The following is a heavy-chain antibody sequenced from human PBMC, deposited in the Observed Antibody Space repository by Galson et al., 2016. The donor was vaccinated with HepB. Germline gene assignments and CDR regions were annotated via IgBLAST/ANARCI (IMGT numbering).Heavy chain of an antibody. J-gene: IGHJ4*02. CDR1: GYTFSIYG. Sequence: SCKASGYTFSIYGLSWVRQAPGQGLEWMGWINPYNGNTNYAQKLQGRVTMTTDTSTSTAYMELRSLRSDDTAVYYCARRMGQGYNYGPGFDYWGQGTLVTVSS. D-gene: IGHD5-18*01. CDR3: ARRMGQGYNYGPGFDY. V-gene: IGHV1-18*01. CDR2: INPYNGNT.